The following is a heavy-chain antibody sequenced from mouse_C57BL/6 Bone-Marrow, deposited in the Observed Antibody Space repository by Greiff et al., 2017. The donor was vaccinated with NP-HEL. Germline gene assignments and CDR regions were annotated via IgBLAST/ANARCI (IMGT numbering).Heavy chain of an antibody. CDR3: ARWAYYGKNYAMGC. D-gene: IGHD1-1*01. V-gene: IGHV1-52*01. J-gene: IGHJ4*01. CDR2: IDPSDSET. CDR1: GYTFTSYW. Sequence: QVQLQQPGAELVRPGSSVKLSCKASGYTFTSYWMHWVKQRPVQGLEWIGNIDPSDSETHYNQKFKDKATLTVDKSSSTAYMQLSSLTSEDSAVYYCARWAYYGKNYAMGCWGQRTSVTVAS.